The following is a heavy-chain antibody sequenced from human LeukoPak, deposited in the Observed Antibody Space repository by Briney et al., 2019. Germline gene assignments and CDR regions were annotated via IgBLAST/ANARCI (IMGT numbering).Heavy chain of an antibody. CDR3: AREHYNYYDNSGSIDY. J-gene: IGHJ4*02. CDR2: ISYDGSNK. Sequence: GGSLRLSCAASGFTFSSYGMHWVRQAPGKGLEWVAVISYDGSNKYYADSVKGRFTISRDNSKNTLYLQMNSLRAEDTAVYYCAREHYNYYDNSGSIDYWGQGTLVTVSS. D-gene: IGHD3-22*01. V-gene: IGHV3-30*03. CDR1: GFTFSSYG.